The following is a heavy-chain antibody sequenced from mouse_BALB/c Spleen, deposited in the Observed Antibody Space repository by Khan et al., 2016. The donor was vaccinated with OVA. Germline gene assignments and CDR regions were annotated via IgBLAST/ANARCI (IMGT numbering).Heavy chain of an antibody. J-gene: IGHJ2*01. CDR2: ISYSGNT. D-gene: IGHD1-1*01. CDR3: ARIYGVDFDY. CDR1: GYSITSDYA. V-gene: IGHV3-2*02. Sequence: EVKLQESGPGLVKPSQSLSLTCTVTGYSITSDYAWNWIRQFPGNKLEWMGYISYSGNTKYNPSLKSRISITRDTSKNQFFLQLNSVTIEDTATYYWARIYGVDFDYWGQGTTLTVSS.